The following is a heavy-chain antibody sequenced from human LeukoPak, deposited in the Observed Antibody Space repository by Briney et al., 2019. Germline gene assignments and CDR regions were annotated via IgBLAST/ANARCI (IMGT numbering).Heavy chain of an antibody. J-gene: IGHJ3*02. CDR2: IIPIFGTA. D-gene: IGHD3-22*01. V-gene: IGHV1-69*05. CDR1: GGTFSSYA. Sequence: GASVKVSCKASGGTFSSYAISWVRQAPGQGLEWMGGIIPIFGTANYAQKFQGRVTITRDTSASTVYMELSSLRSDDMALYYCASDIYYDGHVFDIWGQGTMVTVSS. CDR3: ASDIYYDGHVFDI.